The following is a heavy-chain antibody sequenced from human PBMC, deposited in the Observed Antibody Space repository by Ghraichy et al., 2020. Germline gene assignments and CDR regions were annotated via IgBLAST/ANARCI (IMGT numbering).Heavy chain of an antibody. D-gene: IGHD3-10*01. Sequence: LSLTCAMSGDSVFSNDVAWNWIRLSPSRGLEWLGRTSYRSKWYIDYSPSLKGRVTINPDAYKNQFSLQLNSVSPEDTAVYYCARSPKLLWYGELSTTHYHHYMDVWGNGTTVTVSS. CDR2: TSYRSKWYI. CDR3: ARSPKLLWYGELSTTHYHHYMDV. V-gene: IGHV6-1*01. CDR1: GDSVFSNDVA. J-gene: IGHJ6*03.